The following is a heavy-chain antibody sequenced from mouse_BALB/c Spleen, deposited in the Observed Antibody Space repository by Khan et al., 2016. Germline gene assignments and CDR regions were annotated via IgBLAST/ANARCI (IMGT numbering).Heavy chain of an antibody. V-gene: IGHV3-8*02. CDR2: ISYSGGN. D-gene: IGHD3-3*01. CDR3: ARYVRESMDY. J-gene: IGHJ4*01. Sequence: EVQLQESGPSLVKPSQTLSLTCSVTVDSITNNYWNWIRKFPGNKLEYMGYISYSGGNYYNPSLKSRISITRDTSKNQYYLQLNSVTTEDTATDYSARYVRESMDYWGQGTTVTVSS. CDR1: VDSITNNY.